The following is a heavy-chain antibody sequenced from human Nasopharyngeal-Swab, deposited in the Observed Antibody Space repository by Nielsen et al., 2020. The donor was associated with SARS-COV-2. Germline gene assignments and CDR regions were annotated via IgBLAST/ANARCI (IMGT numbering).Heavy chain of an antibody. J-gene: IGHJ4*02. CDR3: AKRRVGAAFDY. CDR1: GFTFSSYA. CDR2: ISGSGGST. V-gene: IGHV3-23*01. Sequence: GESLKISCAASGFTFSSYAMSWVRQAPGKGLEWVSAISGSGGSTYYADSVKGRFTISRDNSKNTLYLQMNSLRAEDTAVYYYAKRRVGAAFDYWGQGTLVTVSS. D-gene: IGHD1-26*01.